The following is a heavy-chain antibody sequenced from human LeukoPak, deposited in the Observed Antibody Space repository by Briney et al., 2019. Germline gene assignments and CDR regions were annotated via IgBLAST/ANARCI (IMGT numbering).Heavy chain of an antibody. Sequence: SETLSLTCAVYGGSFSGYYWSWIRQPPGKGLEWIGEISHSGSTNYNPSLKSRVTISVDTSKNQFSLELSSVTAADTAVYYCARGGSARRYYYYYYGMDVWGQGTTVTVSS. V-gene: IGHV4-34*01. CDR2: ISHSGST. J-gene: IGHJ6*02. CDR3: ARGGSARRYYYYYYGMDV. D-gene: IGHD6-6*01. CDR1: GGSFSGYY.